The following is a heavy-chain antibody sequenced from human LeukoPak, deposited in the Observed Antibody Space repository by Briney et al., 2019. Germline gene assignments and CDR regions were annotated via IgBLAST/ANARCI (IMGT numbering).Heavy chain of an antibody. J-gene: IGHJ3*02. Sequence: ASVTVSCKASGYTFTGYYILWVRQAPGQGPEWMGWINPNSGGATYAQSFKGRVTMTRDTSISTAYMELSSLTSDDTAVYYCARDLPKTGYVGAFDIWGQGTMVIVSS. CDR3: ARDLPKTGYVGAFDI. CDR2: INPNSGGA. V-gene: IGHV1-2*02. D-gene: IGHD5-12*01. CDR1: GYTFTGYY.